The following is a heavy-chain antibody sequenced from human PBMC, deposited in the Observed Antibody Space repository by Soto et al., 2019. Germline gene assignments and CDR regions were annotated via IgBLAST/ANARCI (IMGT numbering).Heavy chain of an antibody. CDR2: ISAYNGNT. V-gene: IGHV1-18*04. CDR3: ARESGILWFGELLPYGMDV. Sequence: GASVKVSCKASGYTFTSYGISWVRQAPGQGLEWMGWISAYNGNTNYAQKLQGRVTMTTDTSTSTAYMELRSLRSDDTAVYYCARESGILWFGELLPYGMDVWGQGTTVTVSS. D-gene: IGHD3-10*01. J-gene: IGHJ6*02. CDR1: GYTFTSYG.